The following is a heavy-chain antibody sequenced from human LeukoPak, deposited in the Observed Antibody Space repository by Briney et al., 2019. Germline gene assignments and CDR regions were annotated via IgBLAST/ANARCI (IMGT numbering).Heavy chain of an antibody. CDR3: AKDRLDTAMGSGMDV. Sequence: PGGSLRLSCAASGFTFSSYAMSWVRQAPGKGLEWVSAISGSGGSTYYADSVKGRFTISRDNSKNTLYLQMNSLRAEDTAVYYCAKDRLDTAMGSGMDVWGQGTTVTVPS. CDR2: ISGSGGST. V-gene: IGHV3-23*01. J-gene: IGHJ6*02. CDR1: GFTFSSYA. D-gene: IGHD5-18*01.